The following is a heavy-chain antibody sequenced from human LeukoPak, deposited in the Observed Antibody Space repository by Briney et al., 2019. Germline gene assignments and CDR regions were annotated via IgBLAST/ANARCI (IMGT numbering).Heavy chain of an antibody. D-gene: IGHD5-18*01. CDR2: VYTSGST. CDR1: GGSISSGSYY. Sequence: PSETLSLTCTVSGGSISSGSYYWSWIRQPAGKGLEWIGRVYTSGSTNYNPSLKSRVTISIDTSKNQFSLNLSSVTAADTAFYYCARGGYRDGDVEWGRGTLVTVSS. V-gene: IGHV4-61*02. J-gene: IGHJ4*02. CDR3: ARGGYRDGDVE.